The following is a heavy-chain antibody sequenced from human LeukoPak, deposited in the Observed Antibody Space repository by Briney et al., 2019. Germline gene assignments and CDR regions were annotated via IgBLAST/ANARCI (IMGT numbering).Heavy chain of an antibody. CDR3: AKAVEYSYGHGYFDY. Sequence: PGGSLRLSCAASGFTFDDYAMHWVRQAPGKGLEWVSLISGDGGSTYYADSVKGRFTISRDNSKNSLYLQMNSLRTEDTALYYCAKAVEYSYGHGYFDYWGQGTLVTVSS. CDR1: GFTFDDYA. J-gene: IGHJ4*02. V-gene: IGHV3-43*02. CDR2: ISGDGGST. D-gene: IGHD5-18*01.